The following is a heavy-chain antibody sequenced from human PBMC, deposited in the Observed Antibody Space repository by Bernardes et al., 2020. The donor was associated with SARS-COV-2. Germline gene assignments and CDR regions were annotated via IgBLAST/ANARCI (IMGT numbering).Heavy chain of an antibody. J-gene: IGHJ4*02. V-gene: IGHV1-18*04. Sequence: ASVKVSCKASGYTFTSYGISWVRQAPGQGLEWMGWISAYNGNTNYAQKLQGRVTMTTDTSTSTAYMELRSLRSDDTAVYYCARVGCTNGVCYSEFDYWGQGTLVTVSS. CDR1: GYTFTSYG. CDR2: ISAYNGNT. CDR3: ARVGCTNGVCYSEFDY. D-gene: IGHD2-8*01.